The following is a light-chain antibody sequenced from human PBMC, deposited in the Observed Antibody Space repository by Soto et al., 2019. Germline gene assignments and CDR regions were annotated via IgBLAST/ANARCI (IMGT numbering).Light chain of an antibody. CDR3: GSWDSSLSAYV. Sequence: QSVMTQPPSVSAAPGQKVTISCTGSSSNIGGNSVSWYQNLPGTAPKLLIYDDNKRPSGIPDRFSGSKSGTSATLGITGFQTGDEADYYCGSWDSSLSAYVFGTGTKRTVL. V-gene: IGLV1-51*01. CDR2: DDN. J-gene: IGLJ1*01. CDR1: SSNIGGNS.